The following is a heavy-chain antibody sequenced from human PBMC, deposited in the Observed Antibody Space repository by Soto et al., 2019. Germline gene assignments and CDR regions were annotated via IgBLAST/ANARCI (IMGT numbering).Heavy chain of an antibody. J-gene: IGHJ4*02. V-gene: IGHV3-23*01. CDR1: GFTFSSYA. CDR2: ISGGGGST. CDR3: AKDQLWFKYYFDY. D-gene: IGHD5-18*01. Sequence: GGSRRLSCAASGFTFSSYAMSWVRQAPGKGLEWVSAISGGGGSTYYADSVKGRFTISRDNSKNTLYLQMNSLRAEDTAVYYCAKDQLWFKYYFDYWGQGTLVTVSS.